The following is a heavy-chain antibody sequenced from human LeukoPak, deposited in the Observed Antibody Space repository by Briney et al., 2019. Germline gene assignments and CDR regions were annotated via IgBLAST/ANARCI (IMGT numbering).Heavy chain of an antibody. CDR1: GYSISSGYY. J-gene: IGHJ4*02. V-gene: IGHV4-38-2*01. D-gene: IGHD3-9*01. CDR2: IYHSGST. CDR3: ARVGRYFDWLSLDY. Sequence: SETLSLTCAVSGYSISSGYYWGWIRQPPGKGLEWIGSIYHSGSTYYNPSLKSRVTISVDTSKNQFSLKLSSVTAADTAMYYCARVGRYFDWLSLDYWGQGTLVTVSS.